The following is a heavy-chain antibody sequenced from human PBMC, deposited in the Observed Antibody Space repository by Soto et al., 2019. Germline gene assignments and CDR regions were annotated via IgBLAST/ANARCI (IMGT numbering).Heavy chain of an antibody. CDR3: ARGALTTRRGGLDY. J-gene: IGHJ4*02. CDR1: GGSISSGDYY. V-gene: IGHV4-30-4*01. Sequence: QVQLQESGPGLVKPSQTLSLTCTVSGGSISSGDYYWSWIRQPPGKGLEWIGYIYYSGSTYYNPSLKRRVTLSVATSKNQFSLKLSSVTAADTAVYYCARGALTTRRGGLDYWGQGTLVTVSS. CDR2: IYYSGST. D-gene: IGHD4-4*01.